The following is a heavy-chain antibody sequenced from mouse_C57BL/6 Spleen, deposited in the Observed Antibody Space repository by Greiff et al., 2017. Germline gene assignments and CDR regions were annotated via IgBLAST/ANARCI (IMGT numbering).Heavy chain of an antibody. V-gene: IGHV1-69*01. CDR1: GYTFTSYW. CDR2: IDPSDSYT. CDR3: ARGDDYDAYFDV. J-gene: IGHJ1*03. D-gene: IGHD2-4*01. Sequence: VQLQQSGAELVMPGASVKLSCKASGYTFTSYWMHWVKQRPGQGLEWIGEIDPSDSYTNYNQKFKGKSTLTVDKSSSTAYMQLSSLTSEDSAVYYCARGDDYDAYFDVWGTGTTVTVSS.